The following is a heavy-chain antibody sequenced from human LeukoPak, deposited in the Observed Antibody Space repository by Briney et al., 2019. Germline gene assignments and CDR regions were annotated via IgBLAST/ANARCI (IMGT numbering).Heavy chain of an antibody. V-gene: IGHV7-4-1*02. CDR3: ARDPTVTPFDY. CDR1: GYTFTSYG. J-gene: IGHJ4*02. D-gene: IGHD4-17*01. CDR2: INTNTGNP. Sequence: ASMKVSCKASGYTFTSYGISWVRQAPGQGLEWMGWINTNTGNPTYAQGFTGRFVFSLDTSVSTAYLQISSLKAEDTTVYYCARDPTVTPFDYWGQGTLVTVSS.